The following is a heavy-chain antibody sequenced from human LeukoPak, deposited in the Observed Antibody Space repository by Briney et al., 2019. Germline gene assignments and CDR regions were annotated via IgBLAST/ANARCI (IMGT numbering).Heavy chain of an antibody. V-gene: IGHV3-23*01. J-gene: IGHJ4*02. CDR1: GFTFSTYG. D-gene: IGHD3-10*01. Sequence: GGSLRLSCAASGFTFSTYGMTWVRQAPGKGLEWVSAISGSAATTFYADSVKGRFTISRDNSKNTLYLQMNSLRAGDTAVYYCAKRGPGSPQSGKYCSDYWGQGPLVTVSS. CDR2: ISGSAATT. CDR3: AKRGPGSPQSGKYCSDY.